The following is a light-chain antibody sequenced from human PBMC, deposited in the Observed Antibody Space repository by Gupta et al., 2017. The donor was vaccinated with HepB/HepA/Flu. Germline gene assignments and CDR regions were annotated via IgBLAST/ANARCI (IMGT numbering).Light chain of an antibody. CDR3: QQNNGYPH. J-gene: IGKJ5*01. Sequence: DFHLTQSPSFLSASLGDRVTITCRASQASSRYLEWYQQKPGTAPRLLIYAGSTLPSGLPSCIGSGSAGTEFTLTSSSQQHEDVATCCCQQNNGYPHFGQGTQVEVK. V-gene: IGKV1-9*01. CDR2: AGS. CDR1: QASSRY.